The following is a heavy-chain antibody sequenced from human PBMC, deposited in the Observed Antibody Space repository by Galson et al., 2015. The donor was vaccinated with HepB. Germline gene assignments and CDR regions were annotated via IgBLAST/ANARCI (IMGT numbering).Heavy chain of an antibody. J-gene: IGHJ4*02. V-gene: IGHV3-21*01. CDR3: ARGGYSSSTILDY. CDR1: GFTFSSYS. Sequence: SLRLSCAASGFTFSSYSMNWVRQAPGKGLEWVSSISSSSSYIYYADSVKGRFTISRDNAKNSLYLQMNSLRAEDTAVYYCARGGYSSSTILDYWGQGTLVTVSS. D-gene: IGHD6-13*01. CDR2: ISSSSSYI.